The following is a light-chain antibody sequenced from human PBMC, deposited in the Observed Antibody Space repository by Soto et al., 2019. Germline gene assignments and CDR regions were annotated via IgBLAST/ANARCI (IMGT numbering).Light chain of an antibody. Sequence: EIIMTQSPATQSSSPAEGATLSCRASQSVSSHLAWYQQKNGQAPRLLIYHTSIRATGIPARFSGSGSGTEFILTISSLQSEDFAVYYCQQYNTWPPSTTFGQGTRLEIK. CDR3: QQYNTWPPSTT. V-gene: IGKV3D-15*01. J-gene: IGKJ5*01. CDR1: QSVSSH. CDR2: HTS.